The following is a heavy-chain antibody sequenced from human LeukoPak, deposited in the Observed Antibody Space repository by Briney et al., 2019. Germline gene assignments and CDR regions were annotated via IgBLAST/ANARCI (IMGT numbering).Heavy chain of an antibody. J-gene: IGHJ4*02. Sequence: GGSLRLSCAASGFTFSSYAMNWVRQAPGKGLEWVSLISGSGASTYYADSVKGRFTISRDNSKNTLYLQMNSLRAEDTAVYYCARDEPGIAVDVGVYWGQGTLVTVSS. V-gene: IGHV3-23*01. CDR3: ARDEPGIAVDVGVY. CDR1: GFTFSSYA. CDR2: ISGSGAST. D-gene: IGHD6-19*01.